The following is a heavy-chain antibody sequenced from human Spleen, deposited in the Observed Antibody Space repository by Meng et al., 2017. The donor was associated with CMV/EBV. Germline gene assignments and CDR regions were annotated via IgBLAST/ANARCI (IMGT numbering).Heavy chain of an antibody. Sequence: QVQLVQLGDEVKKPGASVQVSCKASGYTFTSYDMHWVRQAPGQGLEWMGIINPSGGSTSYAQKFQGRVTMTRDTSTSTVYMELSSLRSEDTAVYYCAREAGGQLLGDWGQGTLVTVSS. D-gene: IGHD2-2*01. J-gene: IGHJ4*02. V-gene: IGHV1-46*01. CDR2: INPSGGST. CDR1: GYTFTSYD. CDR3: AREAGGQLLGD.